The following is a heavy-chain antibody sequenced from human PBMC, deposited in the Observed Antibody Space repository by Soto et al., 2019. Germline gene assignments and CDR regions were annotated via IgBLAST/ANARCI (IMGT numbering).Heavy chain of an antibody. V-gene: IGHV3-13*01. D-gene: IGHD4-4*01. CDR2: IGTAGDT. Sequence: GGSLSLSCAASGFTFSSYDMHWVRQATGKGLEWVSAIGTAGDTYYPGSVKGRFTISRENAKNSLYLQMNSLRAEDTAVYYCARDGRLQYYYYGMDVWGQGTTVTVSS. CDR1: GFTFSSYD. CDR3: ARDGRLQYYYYGMDV. J-gene: IGHJ6*02.